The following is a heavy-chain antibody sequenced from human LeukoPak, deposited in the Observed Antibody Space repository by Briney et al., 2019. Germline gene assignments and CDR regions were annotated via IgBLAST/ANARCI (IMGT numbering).Heavy chain of an antibody. CDR2: SSSGSYI. V-gene: IGHV3-21*01. D-gene: IGHD3-10*01. CDR3: AREAMVRGVIINPDY. Sequence: SSSGSYIYYGASVKGRSTISRDNAKNSLYLQMKSLRAEDTAVYYCAREAMVRGVIINPDYWGQGTLVTVSS. J-gene: IGHJ4*02.